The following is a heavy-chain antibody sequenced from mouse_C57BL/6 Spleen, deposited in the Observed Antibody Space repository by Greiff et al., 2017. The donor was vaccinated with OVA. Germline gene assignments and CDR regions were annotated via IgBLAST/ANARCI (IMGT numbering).Heavy chain of an antibody. D-gene: IGHD2-3*01. V-gene: IGHV1-52*01. CDR2: IDPSDSET. CDR3: ARVYDGYSYAMDY. CDR1: GYTFTSYW. J-gene: IGHJ4*01. Sequence: QVQLQQPGAELVRPGSSVKLSCKASGYTFTSYWMHWVKQRPIQGLEWIGNIDPSDSETHYNQKFKDKATLTVDKSSSPAYMQLSSLTSEDSAVYYCARVYDGYSYAMDYWGQGTSVTVSS.